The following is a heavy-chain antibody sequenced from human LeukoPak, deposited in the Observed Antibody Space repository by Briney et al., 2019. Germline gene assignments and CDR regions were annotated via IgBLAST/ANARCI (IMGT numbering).Heavy chain of an antibody. J-gene: IGHJ3*02. D-gene: IGHD3-9*01. V-gene: IGHV3-49*04. Sequence: GGSLRLSCTASGFTFGDYAMSWVRQAPGKGLEWVGFFRSKAYGGTTEYAASVKGRFTISRDDSKSIAYLQMNSLKTEDTAVYYCTRWGEFDWLLQDAFDIWVQGTMVTVSS. CDR3: TRWGEFDWLLQDAFDI. CDR1: GFTFGDYA. CDR2: FRSKAYGGTT.